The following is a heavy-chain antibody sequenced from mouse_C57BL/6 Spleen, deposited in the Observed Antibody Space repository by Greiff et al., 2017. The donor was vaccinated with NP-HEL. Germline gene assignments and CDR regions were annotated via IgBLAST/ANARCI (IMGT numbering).Heavy chain of an antibody. J-gene: IGHJ1*03. Sequence: EVKVVESGGDLVKPGGSLKLSCAASGFTFSSYGMSWVRQTPDKRLEWVATISSGGSYTYYPDSVKGRFTISRDNAKNTLYLQMSSLKSEDTAMYYCARCYGSSYGYFDVWGTGTTVTVSS. V-gene: IGHV5-6*01. CDR3: ARCYGSSYGYFDV. D-gene: IGHD1-1*01. CDR2: ISSGGSYT. CDR1: GFTFSSYG.